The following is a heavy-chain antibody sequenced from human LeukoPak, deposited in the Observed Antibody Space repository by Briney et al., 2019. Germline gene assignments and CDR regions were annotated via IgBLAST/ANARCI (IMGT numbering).Heavy chain of an antibody. Sequence: GGSLRLSCAASGFTFTNYAMTWVRQAPGKGLEWVSAISGSGGSTYYADSVKGRFTISRDNSKNTLYLQMNSLRAEDTAVYYCAKDVTPIFGGGQGTLVTVSS. CDR3: AKDVTPIFG. J-gene: IGHJ4*02. CDR2: ISGSGGST. D-gene: IGHD3-10*02. V-gene: IGHV3-23*01. CDR1: GFTFTNYA.